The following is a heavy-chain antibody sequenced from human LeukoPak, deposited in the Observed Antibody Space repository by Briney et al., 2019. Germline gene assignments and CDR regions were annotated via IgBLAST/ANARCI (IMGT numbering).Heavy chain of an antibody. V-gene: IGHV5-51*01. D-gene: IGHD3-16*01. CDR3: ASARHGDYVWDY. Sequence: GESLKISCKGSGYGFTYWIGWVRRMPGKGLEWMGIIYSGDSHTKYSPSYQGRVTISVDKSITTAYLQWSSLEASDTAMYYCASARHGDYVWDYWGQGTLVTVSS. CDR2: IYSGDSHT. CDR1: GYGFTYW. J-gene: IGHJ4*02.